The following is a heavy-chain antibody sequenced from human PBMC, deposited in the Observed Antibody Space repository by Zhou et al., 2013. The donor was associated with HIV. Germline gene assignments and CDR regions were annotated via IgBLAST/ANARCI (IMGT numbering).Heavy chain of an antibody. CDR1: GYTFNLYD. CDR3: ARGGSGYGY. D-gene: IGHD3-22*01. CDR2: ISGDTLNT. Sequence: QVQLVQSGDEVKKPGASVMLSCKAAGYTFNLYDVSWVRQAPGQGLEWMAWISGDTLNTNFTRKFEGRLSLTADTVTNTAYMDLRGLTSDDTAIYYCARGGSGYGYWGQGTLLAVSS. V-gene: IGHV1-18*01. J-gene: IGHJ4*02.